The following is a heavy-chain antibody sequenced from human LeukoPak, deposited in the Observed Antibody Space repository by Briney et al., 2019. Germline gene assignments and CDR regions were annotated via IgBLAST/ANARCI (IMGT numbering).Heavy chain of an antibody. V-gene: IGHV3-74*01. CDR2: INNDGGST. Sequence: GGSLRLSCAASGFAFSSYWMHWVRHVPEKGLVWVSRINNDGGSTSYADPVKGRFTISRDNAKNTLFLQMSSLRAEDTGVYYCTRVDYYYNGMDVWGQGTTVTVSS. J-gene: IGHJ6*02. CDR3: TRVDYYYNGMDV. CDR1: GFAFSSYW.